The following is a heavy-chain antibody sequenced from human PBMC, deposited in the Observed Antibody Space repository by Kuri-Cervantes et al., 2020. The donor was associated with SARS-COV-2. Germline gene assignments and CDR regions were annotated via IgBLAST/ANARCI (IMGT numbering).Heavy chain of an antibody. V-gene: IGHV3-30*02. CDR3: AKMEGGFLEWTWIDY. J-gene: IGHJ4*02. D-gene: IGHD3-3*01. CDR2: IRYDGSNK. CDR1: GFTFSSYG. Sequence: GGSLRLSCAASGFTFSSYGMHWVRPAPGKGLEWVAFIRYDGSNKYYADSVKGRFTISRDNSKNTLYLKMNSLRAEDTAVYYCAKMEGGFLEWTWIDYWGQGTLVTVSS.